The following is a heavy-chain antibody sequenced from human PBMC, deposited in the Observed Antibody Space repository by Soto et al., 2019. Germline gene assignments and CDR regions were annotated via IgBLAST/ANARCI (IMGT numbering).Heavy chain of an antibody. CDR2: ITPSGDGT. Sequence: PGGSLRLSCAASGFTFSSFAMSWVRQPPGKGLEWVSGITPSGDGTYYADSVKGRFTISRDNSKNTLYLQMNSLRAEDTAVYYCAKSSGCSGGSCYSGLPFDYWGQGTLVTVSS. V-gene: IGHV3-23*01. CDR3: AKSSGCSGGSCYSGLPFDY. D-gene: IGHD2-15*01. CDR1: GFTFSSFA. J-gene: IGHJ4*02.